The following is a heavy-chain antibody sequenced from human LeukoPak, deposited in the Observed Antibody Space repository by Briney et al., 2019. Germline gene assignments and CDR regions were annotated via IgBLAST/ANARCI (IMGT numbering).Heavy chain of an antibody. J-gene: IGHJ3*02. Sequence: GGSLRLSCAASGFTFSSYWMHWVRQAPGKGLVWVSRINSDGSSTSYADSVKGRFTISRDNAKNTLYLQMNSLRAEDTAVYYCARSQGIAAAGPAFDIWGQGTMVTVSS. D-gene: IGHD6-13*01. CDR1: GFTFSSYW. V-gene: IGHV3-74*01. CDR2: INSDGSST. CDR3: ARSQGIAAAGPAFDI.